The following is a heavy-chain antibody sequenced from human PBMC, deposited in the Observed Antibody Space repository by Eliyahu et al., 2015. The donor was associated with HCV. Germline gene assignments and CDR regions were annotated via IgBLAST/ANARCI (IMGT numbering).Heavy chain of an antibody. J-gene: IGHJ5*02. D-gene: IGHD3-3*01. CDR1: GXTFXSYD. V-gene: IGHV1-8*01. CDR3: ALHFWSGYPIGVWFDP. Sequence: QVQLVQSGAEVKKPGASVKVSCKASGXTFXSYDXNWVRQATGQGLEWMGWMNPNSGNTGYAQKFQGRVTMTRNTSISTAYMELSSLRSEDTAVYYCALHFWSGYPIGVWFDPWGQGTLVTVSS. CDR2: MNPNSGNT.